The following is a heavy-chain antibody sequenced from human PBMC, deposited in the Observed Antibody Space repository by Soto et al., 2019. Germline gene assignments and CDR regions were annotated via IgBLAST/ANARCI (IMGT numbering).Heavy chain of an antibody. CDR3: ARIGVLRYFDWPGTWYYGMDV. CDR2: IYHSGST. V-gene: IGHV4-4*02. J-gene: IGHJ6*02. CDR1: GGSISSSNW. D-gene: IGHD3-9*01. Sequence: SETLSLTCAVSGGSISSSNWWSWVRQPPGKGLEWIGEIYHSGSTNYNPSLKSRVTISVDKSKNQFSLKLSSVTAADTAVYYCARIGVLRYFDWPGTWYYGMDVWGQGTTVTVSS.